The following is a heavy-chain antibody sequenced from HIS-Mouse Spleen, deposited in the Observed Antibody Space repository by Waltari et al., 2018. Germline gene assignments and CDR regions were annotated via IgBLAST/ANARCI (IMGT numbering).Heavy chain of an antibody. J-gene: IGHJ6*02. Sequence: EVQLVESGGGLVQPGRSLRLSCAASGFTFDDYSRHWVRQAPGKGLEWVSGISWNSGSIGYADSVKGRFTISRDNAKNSLYLQMNSLRAEDTALYYCAKGIVGAVYYYGMDVWGQGTTVTVSS. CDR1: GFTFDDYS. CDR2: ISWNSGSI. D-gene: IGHD1-26*01. V-gene: IGHV3-9*01. CDR3: AKGIVGAVYYYGMDV.